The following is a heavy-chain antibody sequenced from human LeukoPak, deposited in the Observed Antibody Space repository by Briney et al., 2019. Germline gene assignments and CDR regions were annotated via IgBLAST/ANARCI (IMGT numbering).Heavy chain of an antibody. D-gene: IGHD4-17*01. CDR3: ARGGGYGDYGYVDN. CDR1: GGSISSYY. J-gene: IGHJ4*02. V-gene: IGHV4-4*07. Sequence: KPSETLSLTCTVSGGSISSYYWSWIRQPAGKGLEWIGRIYTSGSTNYNPSLKSRVTMSVDTSKNQFSLKLSSVTAADTAVDYCARGGGYGDYGYVDNWGQGTLVTVSS. CDR2: IYTSGST.